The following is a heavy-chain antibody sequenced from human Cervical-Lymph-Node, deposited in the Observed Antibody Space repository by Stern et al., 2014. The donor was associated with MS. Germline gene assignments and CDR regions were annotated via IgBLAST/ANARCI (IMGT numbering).Heavy chain of an antibody. D-gene: IGHD2/OR15-2a*01. CDR2: LNPKSDDL. J-gene: IGHJ4*02. CDR3: AREATRIIVGIDY. Sequence: VQLVESGAKMKKPGASVKVSCKASGYDFTGFFIHWVRQVPGQGLEWMGRLNPKSDDLTYANNFQGRVTLTSDTSISTAYLELSRLTSADTAVYYCAREATRIIVGIDYWGQGTQVTVSS. CDR1: GYDFTGFF. V-gene: IGHV1-2*06.